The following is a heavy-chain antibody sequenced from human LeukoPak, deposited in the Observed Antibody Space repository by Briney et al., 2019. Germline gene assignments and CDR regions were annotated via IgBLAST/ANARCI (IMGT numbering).Heavy chain of an antibody. CDR3: ARDVAFGGNSTDFDY. J-gene: IGHJ4*02. V-gene: IGHV1-46*01. CDR1: GGTFSSYA. D-gene: IGHD4-23*01. CDR2: INPSGGST. Sequence: ASVKVSCKASGGTFSSYAISWVRQAPGQGLEWMGIINPSGGSTSYAQKFQSRVTMTRDTSTSTVYMELSSLRSEDTAVYYCARDVAFGGNSTDFDYWGQGTLVTVSS.